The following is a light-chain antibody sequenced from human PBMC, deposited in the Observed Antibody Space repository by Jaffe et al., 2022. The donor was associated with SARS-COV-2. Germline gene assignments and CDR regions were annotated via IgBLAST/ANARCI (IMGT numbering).Light chain of an antibody. CDR3: QQYDNLRVT. V-gene: IGKV1-33*01. CDR1: QDINNY. Sequence: DIQMTQSPSSLSATVGGTVTITCQASQDINNYLNWYQHKPGKAPKLLIYDASKLETGVPSRFSGSGFGTDFTFTISSLQPEDIATYYCQQYDNLRVTFGGGTKVEIK. CDR2: DAS. J-gene: IGKJ4*01.